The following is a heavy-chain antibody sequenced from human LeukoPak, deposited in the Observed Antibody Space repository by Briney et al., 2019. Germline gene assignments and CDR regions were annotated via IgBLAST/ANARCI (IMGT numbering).Heavy chain of an antibody. CDR2: INPKSGGK. Sequence: ASVKVSCKASGYTFTGYYMHWVRQAPGQGLEWMGCINPKSGGKIYAETFRGRFTITRDTSTSTPYMKWTRLRADDTAVYYCARALVLGGKYYMDVWGKGTTVTVSS. D-gene: IGHD1-26*01. V-gene: IGHV1-2*02. CDR1: GYTFTGYY. CDR3: ARALVLGGKYYMDV. J-gene: IGHJ6*03.